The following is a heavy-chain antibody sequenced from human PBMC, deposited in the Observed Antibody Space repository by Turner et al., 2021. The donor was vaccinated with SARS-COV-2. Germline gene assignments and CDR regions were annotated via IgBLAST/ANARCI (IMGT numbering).Heavy chain of an antibody. CDR1: GFTFSNYW. V-gene: IGHV3-74*01. D-gene: IGHD2-2*02. CDR3: ARDCSSTNCYRSGFNY. J-gene: IGHJ4*02. CDR2: INSDGSST. Sequence: EVQLVESGGGFVQPGGSLRLSCAASGFTFSNYWMHWVRQAPGKGLVWVSRINSDGSSTSYADSVKGRFTISRDNAKNTLYLQMNSLRAEDTAVYYCARDCSSTNCYRSGFNYWGQGTLVTVSS.